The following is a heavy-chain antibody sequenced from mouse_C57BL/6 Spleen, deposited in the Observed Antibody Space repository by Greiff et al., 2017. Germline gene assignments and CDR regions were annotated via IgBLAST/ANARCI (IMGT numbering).Heavy chain of an antibody. V-gene: IGHV5-15*01. CDR3: ARSKEGPTGGFAY. J-gene: IGHJ3*01. D-gene: IGHD4-1*02. CDR2: ISNLAYSI. CDR1: GFTFSDYG. Sequence: EVKLMESGGGLVQPGGSLKLSCAASGFTFSDYGMAWVRQAPRKGPEWVAFISNLAYSIYYADTVTGRFTISRENAKNTLYLEMSSLRSEDTAMYYCARSKEGPTGGFAYWGQGTLVTVSA.